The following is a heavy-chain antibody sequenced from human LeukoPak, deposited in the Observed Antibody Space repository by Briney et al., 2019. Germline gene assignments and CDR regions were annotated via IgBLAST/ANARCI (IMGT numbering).Heavy chain of an antibody. CDR3: ARTPQYSSSWYQRGYYFDY. D-gene: IGHD6-13*01. CDR1: GYTFTSYG. J-gene: IGHJ4*02. CDR2: ISAYNGNT. V-gene: IGHV1-18*01. Sequence: ASVKVSCKASGYTFTSYGISWVRQAPGQGLEWMGWISAYNGNTNYAQKLQGRVTMTTDTSTSTAYMELRSLRSDDTAVYYCARTPQYSSSWYQRGYYFDYWGQGTLVTVSS.